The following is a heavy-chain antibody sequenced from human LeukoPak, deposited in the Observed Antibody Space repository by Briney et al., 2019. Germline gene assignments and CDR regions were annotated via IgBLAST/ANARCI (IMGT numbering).Heavy chain of an antibody. CDR1: GFTFSSYA. Sequence: GSLRLSCAASGFTFSSYAMHWVRQAPGKGLEWVAVISYDGSNKYYADSVKGRFTISRDNSKNTLYLQMNSLRAEDTAVYYCARGIVVMSFDYWGQGTLVTVSS. J-gene: IGHJ4*02. CDR3: ARGIVVMSFDY. V-gene: IGHV3-30-3*01. D-gene: IGHD3-22*01. CDR2: ISYDGSNK.